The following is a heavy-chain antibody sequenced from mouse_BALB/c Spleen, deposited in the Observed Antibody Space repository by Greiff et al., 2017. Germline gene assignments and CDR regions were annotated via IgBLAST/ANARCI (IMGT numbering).Heavy chain of an antibody. CDR2: INPSSGYT. D-gene: IGHD2-12*01. V-gene: IGHV1-4*02. Sequence: VKLMESAAELARPGASVKMSCKASGYTFTSYTMHWVKQRPGQGLEWIGYINPSSGYTEYNQKFKDKTTLTADKSSSTAYMQLSSLTSEDSAVYYCAAYYSVAYWGQGTLVTVSA. CDR1: GYTFTSYT. CDR3: AAYYSVAY. J-gene: IGHJ3*01.